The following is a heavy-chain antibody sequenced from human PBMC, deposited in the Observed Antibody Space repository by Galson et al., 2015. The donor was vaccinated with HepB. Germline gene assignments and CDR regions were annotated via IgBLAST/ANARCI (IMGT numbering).Heavy chain of an antibody. V-gene: IGHV3-49*03. Sequence: SLRLSCAASGFTFGDYGMSWFRQVPGKGLEWVGFIRSKAYGGTTEYAASVKGRFTISRDDSKSIAYLQMNSLKTDDTAVYYCTRVLNDFWSGYYISVNDAFDIWGQGTMVTASS. J-gene: IGHJ3*02. D-gene: IGHD3-3*01. CDR1: GFTFGDYG. CDR3: TRVLNDFWSGYYISVNDAFDI. CDR2: IRSKAYGGTT.